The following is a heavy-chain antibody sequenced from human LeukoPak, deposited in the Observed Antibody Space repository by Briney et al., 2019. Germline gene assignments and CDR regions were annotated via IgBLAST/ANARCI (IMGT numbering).Heavy chain of an antibody. CDR2: IYYSRST. CDR1: GGSISSSSYY. J-gene: IGHJ4*02. D-gene: IGHD5-24*01. V-gene: IGHV4-39*01. CDR3: ARLRRDGYKPRDY. Sequence: PSETLSLTCTVSGGSISSSSYYWGWIRQPPGKGLEWIGSIYYSRSTYYNPSLKSRVTISVDTSKNQFSLKLSSVTAADTAVYYCARLRRDGYKPRDYWGQGTLVTVSS.